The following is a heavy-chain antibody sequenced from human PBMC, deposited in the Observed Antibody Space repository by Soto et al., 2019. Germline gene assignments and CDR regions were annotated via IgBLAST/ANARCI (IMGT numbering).Heavy chain of an antibody. CDR1: GFTFSSYG. CDR3: ARGGMGYCGGDCYPYY. D-gene: IGHD2-21*02. Sequence: QVQLVESGGGVVQPGRSLRLSCAASGFTFSSYGMHWVRQAPGKGLEWVAVIWYDGSNKYYADSVKGRFTISRDNSKNTLYLQMNSLRAEDTAVYYCARGGMGYCGGDCYPYYWGQGTLVTVSS. J-gene: IGHJ4*02. CDR2: IWYDGSNK. V-gene: IGHV3-33*01.